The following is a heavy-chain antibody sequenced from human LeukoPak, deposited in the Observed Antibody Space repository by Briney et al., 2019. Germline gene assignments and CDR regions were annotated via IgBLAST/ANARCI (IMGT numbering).Heavy chain of an antibody. CDR3: AKADRTDTYYYYGMDV. V-gene: IGHV3-30*18. J-gene: IGHJ6*02. CDR2: ISHDGAAV. D-gene: IGHD5-18*01. CDR1: GFTIANHG. Sequence: PGGSLRLSCAVSGFTIANHGMHWVRQAPGEGLEWVAMISHDGAAVYYGDSVKGRLTISRDNSNNTLYLQMNSLRAEDTAVYYCAKADRTDTYYYYGMDVWGQGTTVTVSS.